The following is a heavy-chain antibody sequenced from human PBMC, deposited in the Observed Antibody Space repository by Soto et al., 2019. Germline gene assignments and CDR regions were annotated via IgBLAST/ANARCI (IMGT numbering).Heavy chain of an antibody. J-gene: IGHJ3*02. Sequence: GESLKISCAASGFTFSSYWMSWVRQAPGKGLEWVANIKQDGSEKYYVDSVKGRFTISRDNAKNSLYLQMNSLRAEDTAVYYCARDGDSGSYYAFDIWGQGTMVTVSS. CDR1: GFTFSSYW. V-gene: IGHV3-7*03. CDR2: IKQDGSEK. CDR3: ARDGDSGSYYAFDI. D-gene: IGHD1-26*01.